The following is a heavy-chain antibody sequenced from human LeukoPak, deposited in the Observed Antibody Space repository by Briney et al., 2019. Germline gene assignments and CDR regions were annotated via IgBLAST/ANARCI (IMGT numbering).Heavy chain of an antibody. CDR3: ARDGGEYSSSLGAFDI. CDR1: GYTFTGYY. V-gene: IGHV1-2*02. CDR2: INPNSGGT. D-gene: IGHD6-6*01. Sequence: ASVKVSCKASGYTFTGYYMHWVRQAPGQGLEWMGWINPNSGGTNYAQKFQGRVTMTRDTSIGTAYMELSRLRSDDTAVYYCARDGGEYSSSLGAFDIWGQGTMVTVSS. J-gene: IGHJ3*02.